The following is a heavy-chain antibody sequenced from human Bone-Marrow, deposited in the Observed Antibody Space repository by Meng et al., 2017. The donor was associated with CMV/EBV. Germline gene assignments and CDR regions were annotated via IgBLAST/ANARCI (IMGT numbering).Heavy chain of an antibody. CDR1: GFTFDDYG. Sequence: GGSLRLSCAASGFTFDDYGMSWVRQAPGKGLEWVSGINWNGGSTGYADSVKGRFTISRDNAKNSLYLQMNSLRDEDTALYYCARDRLGSSGYYSPFDYWGQGTLVTVSS. CDR3: ARDRLGSSGYYSPFDY. D-gene: IGHD3-22*01. CDR2: INWNGGST. J-gene: IGHJ4*02. V-gene: IGHV3-20*04.